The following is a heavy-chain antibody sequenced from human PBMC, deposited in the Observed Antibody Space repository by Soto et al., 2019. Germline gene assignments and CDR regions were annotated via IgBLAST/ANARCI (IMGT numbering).Heavy chain of an antibody. CDR2: INVYNGKT. J-gene: IGHJ4*02. CDR1: GYTFTKYG. CDR3: ARGPAPTYFDY. V-gene: IGHV1-18*01. Sequence: QVQLVQSGGEVAKPGASVKVSCKASGYTFTKYGINWVRQAPGLGLEWMGWINVYNGKTNYAQKFQARVTMTTETSTNSVYMELRSTRSDDTAFYYCARGPAPTYFDYWGQGTLVIASS.